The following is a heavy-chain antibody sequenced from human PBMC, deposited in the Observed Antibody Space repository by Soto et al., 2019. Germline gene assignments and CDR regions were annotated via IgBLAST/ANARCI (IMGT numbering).Heavy chain of an antibody. V-gene: IGHV3-23*01. D-gene: IGHD5-18*01. Sequence: GGSLRFSCAASGFTFSSYAMSWVRQAPGKGLEWVSAISGSGGSTYYADSVKGRFTISRDNSKNTLYLQMNSLRAEDTAVYYCAIYRYSYGTFDYWGQGTLVTVSS. CDR2: ISGSGGST. CDR3: AIYRYSYGTFDY. CDR1: GFTFSSYA. J-gene: IGHJ4*02.